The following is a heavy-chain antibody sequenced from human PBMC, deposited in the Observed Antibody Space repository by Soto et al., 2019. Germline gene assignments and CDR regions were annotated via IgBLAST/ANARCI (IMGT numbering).Heavy chain of an antibody. J-gene: IGHJ4*02. CDR3: TRSTPLSPRPAY. CDR1: GSSFSSYG. D-gene: IGHD6-6*01. CDR2: IKQDGSEK. V-gene: IGHV3-7*01. Sequence: GGSLRLSCAASGSSFSSYGIHWVRQVPGKGLEWVANIKQDGSEKYYVDSVKGRFTISRDNANNSLYLQMHSLRAEDTAVYYCTRSTPLSPRPAYWGQGTLVTVSS.